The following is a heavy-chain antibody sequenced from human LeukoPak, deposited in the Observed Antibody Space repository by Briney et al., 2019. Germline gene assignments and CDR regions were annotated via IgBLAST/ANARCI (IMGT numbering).Heavy chain of an antibody. J-gene: IGHJ4*02. D-gene: IGHD3-22*01. Sequence: TGGSLRLSCAASGFTVDSNYLSWVRQAPGKGLEWVSTIYTGGNTYYAASVKGQFTISRDFSKNTVFLHMNSLRAEDTAMYYCARGDDSGYYDYFDYWGQGALVTVSS. CDR2: IYTGGNT. CDR3: ARGDDSGYYDYFDY. V-gene: IGHV3-53*01. CDR1: GFTVDSNY.